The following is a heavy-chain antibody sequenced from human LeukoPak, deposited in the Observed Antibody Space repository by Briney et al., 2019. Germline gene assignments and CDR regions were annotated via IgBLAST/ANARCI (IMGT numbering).Heavy chain of an antibody. J-gene: IGHJ4*02. Sequence: PVASVKVSCKASGYTFTGYYMHWVRQAPGQGLEWMGWINPNSGGTNYAQKFQGWVTMTRDTSISTAYMELSRLRSDDTAVYYCASYDFWSGYAFDYWGQGTLVTVSS. CDR1: GYTFTGYY. CDR3: ASYDFWSGYAFDY. V-gene: IGHV1-2*04. CDR2: INPNSGGT. D-gene: IGHD3-3*01.